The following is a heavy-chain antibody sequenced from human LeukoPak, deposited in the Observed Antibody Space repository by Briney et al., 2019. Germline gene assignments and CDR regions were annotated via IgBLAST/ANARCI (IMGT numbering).Heavy chain of an antibody. CDR1: GFTFSTYS. CDR2: ISTSSSYI. CDR3: ARVARNSSGLFDY. V-gene: IGHV3-21*01. Sequence: GGSLRLSCVASGFTFSTYSMTWVRQAPGKGLEWVSSISTSSSYIYYADSVKGRFTISRDNAKNSLYLQMNSLRAEDTAVYYCARVARNSSGLFDYWGQGTLVTVSS. D-gene: IGHD3-22*01. J-gene: IGHJ4*02.